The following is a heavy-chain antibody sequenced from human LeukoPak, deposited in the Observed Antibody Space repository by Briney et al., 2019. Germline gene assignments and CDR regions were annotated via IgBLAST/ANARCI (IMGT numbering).Heavy chain of an antibody. J-gene: IGHJ3*02. CDR3: ARTYYYDSSGYPVQVSDAFDI. Sequence: ASVKVSCKASGYTFTSYYMHWVRQAPGQGLEWMGIINPSSGSTSYAQKFQGRVTMTRDMSTSTVYMELSRLRSEDTAMYYCARTYYYDSSGYPVQVSDAFDIWGQGTMVTVSS. CDR1: GYTFTSYY. V-gene: IGHV1-46*01. CDR2: INPSSGST. D-gene: IGHD3-22*01.